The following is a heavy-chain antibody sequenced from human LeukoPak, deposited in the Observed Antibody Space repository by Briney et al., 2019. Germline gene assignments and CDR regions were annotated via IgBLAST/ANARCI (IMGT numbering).Heavy chain of an antibody. V-gene: IGHV4-34*01. D-gene: IGHD3-3*01. Sequence: SETLSLTCAVYGGSFSGYYWSWIRQPPGKGLEWIGEINHSGSTNYNPSLKSRVTISVDTSKNQFSLKLSSVTAADTAVYYCARGGIFGVVKRIKNYFDYWGQGTLVAVSS. J-gene: IGHJ4*02. CDR3: ARGGIFGVVKRIKNYFDY. CDR1: GGSFSGYY. CDR2: INHSGST.